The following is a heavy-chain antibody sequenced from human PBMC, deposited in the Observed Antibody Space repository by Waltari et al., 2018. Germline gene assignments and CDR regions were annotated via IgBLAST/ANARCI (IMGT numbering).Heavy chain of an antibody. CDR2: RKPDGSES. CDR3: ARSGGYGWDS. D-gene: IGHD4-17*01. J-gene: IGHJ4*02. Sequence: EVQLVESGGHLVQPGESLRLSCAASGFTFSNYWVTWVRQAPGKGLDWVANRKPDGSESYYADAVKGRFTFSRDNAKNSLSLQMHSLRVEDTAVYYCARSGGYGWDSWGQGTLVIVSS. CDR1: GFTFSNYW. V-gene: IGHV3-7*01.